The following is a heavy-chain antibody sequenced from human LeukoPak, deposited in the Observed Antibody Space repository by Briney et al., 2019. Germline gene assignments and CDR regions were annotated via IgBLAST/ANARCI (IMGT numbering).Heavy chain of an antibody. CDR2: IYYSGIT. D-gene: IGHD6-13*01. CDR3: ARVSYSSSWSVEDYYFDY. J-gene: IGHJ4*02. V-gene: IGHV4-59*01. Sequence: SETPSLTCTVSGGSISSYYWSWIRQPPGKGLEWIGYIYYSGITNYNPSLKSRVTISVDTSKNQFSLKLSSVTAADTAVYYCARVSYSSSWSVEDYYFDYWGQGTLVTVSS. CDR1: GGSISSYY.